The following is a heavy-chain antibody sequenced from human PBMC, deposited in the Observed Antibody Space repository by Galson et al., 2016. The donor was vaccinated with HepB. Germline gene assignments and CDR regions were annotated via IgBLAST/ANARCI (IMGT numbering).Heavy chain of an antibody. CDR2: ISGSSSYT. D-gene: IGHD6-6*01. V-gene: IGHV3-11*06. CDR3: ARAPTKYHYYDYLDV. Sequence: SLRLSCAASGFTFRDYYMSWIRQAPGKGLEWVSYISGSSSYTNYADSVKGRFTISRDNAKNSLYLQMNSLRGEDTAMYYCARAPTKYHYYDYLDVWGKGTTVTVSS. J-gene: IGHJ6*03. CDR1: GFTFRDYY.